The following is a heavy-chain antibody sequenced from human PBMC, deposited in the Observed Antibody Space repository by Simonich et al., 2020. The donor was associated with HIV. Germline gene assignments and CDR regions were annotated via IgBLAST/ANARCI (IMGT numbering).Heavy chain of an antibody. D-gene: IGHD6-13*01. V-gene: IGHV3-7*01. CDR3: ARDRSTHSSWYADY. Sequence: EVQLVESGGGLVQPGGSLRLSCAASGFTFSSYWMTWVRQAPGKGLEWVGNINQDGSEKYYVDSVKGRFTISRDNAKNSVYLQMNSLRAEDTAVYYCARDRSTHSSWYADYWGQGTLVTVSS. CDR2: INQDGSEK. CDR1: GFTFSSYW. J-gene: IGHJ4*02.